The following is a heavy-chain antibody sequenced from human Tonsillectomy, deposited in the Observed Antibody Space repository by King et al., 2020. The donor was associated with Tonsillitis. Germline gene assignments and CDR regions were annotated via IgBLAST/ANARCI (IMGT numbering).Heavy chain of an antibody. Sequence: QLQLQESGPGLVKPSETLSLTCTVSGGSISSFYWSWIRQPPGERLEWIGYIYYTGSTNYNPSLKSRVTISVDTSKNPFSLKLSSVTAADTAVYFCARHGAHWSRYFDLWGRGTLVTVSS. D-gene: IGHD2-8*02. J-gene: IGHJ2*01. CDR1: GGSISSFY. CDR2: IYYTGST. V-gene: IGHV4-59*08. CDR3: ARHGAHWSRYFDL.